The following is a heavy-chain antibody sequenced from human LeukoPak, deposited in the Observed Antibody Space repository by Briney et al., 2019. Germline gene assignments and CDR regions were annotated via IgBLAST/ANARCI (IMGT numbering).Heavy chain of an antibody. J-gene: IGHJ3*02. D-gene: IGHD3-22*01. Sequence: GGSRRLSCAASGFTFSSYAMSWVRQAPGKGLEWVSGISGTGGTSYYADSVKGRFTISRDNSKTTLYLQMNSLRAEDTAVYYCAKGKPHYYDSSGYYRPSWAFDIWGQGTMVTVSS. CDR1: GFTFSSYA. CDR2: ISGTGGTS. V-gene: IGHV3-23*01. CDR3: AKGKPHYYDSSGYYRPSWAFDI.